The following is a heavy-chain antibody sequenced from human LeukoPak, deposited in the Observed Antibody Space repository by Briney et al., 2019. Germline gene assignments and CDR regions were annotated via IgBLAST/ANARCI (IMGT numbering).Heavy chain of an antibody. CDR3: ARVGDYYDSSGYYYSHNY. J-gene: IGHJ4*02. CDR1: GGSISSHY. V-gene: IGHV4-59*11. Sequence: PSETLSLTCTVSGGSISSHYWSWIRQPPGKGLEWIGYIYYSGTTNYNPSLKSRDTISVDTSKNQFSLKLSSVTAADTAVYYCARVGDYYDSSGYYYSHNYWGQGTLVTVSS. D-gene: IGHD3-22*01. CDR2: IYYSGTT.